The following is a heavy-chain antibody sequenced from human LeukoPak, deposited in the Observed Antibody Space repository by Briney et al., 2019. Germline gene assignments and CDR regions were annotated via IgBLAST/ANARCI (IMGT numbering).Heavy chain of an antibody. CDR3: ARDFRGGYDFWSGYYTPYYFDY. CDR1: GVSISSSNSY. J-gene: IGHJ4*02. D-gene: IGHD3-3*01. CDR2: IYHSGST. Sequence: SETLSLTCTVSGVSISSSNSYWGWIRQPPGKGLEWIGSIYHSGSTYYNPSLKSRVTISVDTSKNHFSLKLSSVTAADTAVYYCARDFRGGYDFWSGYYTPYYFDYWGQGTLVTVSP. V-gene: IGHV4-39*07.